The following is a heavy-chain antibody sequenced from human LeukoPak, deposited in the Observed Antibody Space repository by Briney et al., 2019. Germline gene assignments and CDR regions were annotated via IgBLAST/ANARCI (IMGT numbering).Heavy chain of an antibody. V-gene: IGHV4-4*07. CDR2: IYTSGST. CDR1: GGSISSYY. D-gene: IGHD3-10*01. J-gene: IGHJ1*01. CDR3: ASRITIRQKYFQH. Sequence: SETLSLTCTVSGGSISSYYWSWIRQPAGKGLEWIGRIYTSGSTNYNPSLKSRVTMSVDTSKNQFSLKLSSVTAADTAVYYCASRITIRQKYFQHWGQGTLVTVSS.